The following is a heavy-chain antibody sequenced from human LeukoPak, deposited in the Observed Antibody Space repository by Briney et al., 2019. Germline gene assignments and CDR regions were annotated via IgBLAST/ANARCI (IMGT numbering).Heavy chain of an antibody. V-gene: IGHV3-21*01. CDR1: GFTFSIYS. D-gene: IGHD6-6*01. J-gene: IGHJ6*03. Sequence: PGGSLRLSCAASGFTFSIYSMNWVRQAPGKGLEWVSSISSSSSYIYYADSVKGRFTISRDNAKNSLYLQMNSMRAEDTAVYYCASPNPRIAARPYYYDYMDVWGKGTTVTVSS. CDR3: ASPNPRIAARPYYYDYMDV. CDR2: ISSSSSYI.